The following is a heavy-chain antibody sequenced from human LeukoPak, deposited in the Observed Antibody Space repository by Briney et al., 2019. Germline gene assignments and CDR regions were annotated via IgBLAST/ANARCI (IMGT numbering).Heavy chain of an antibody. CDR3: ARGDSGSYFPYYYYMDV. Sequence: GESLKISCEGSGYSFTSYWIGWVRQMPGKGLEWMGIIYPGDSDTRYSPSFQGQVTISADKSISTAYLQWSSLKASDTAMYYCARGDSGSYFPYYYYMDVWGKGTTVTVSS. J-gene: IGHJ6*03. D-gene: IGHD1-26*01. CDR1: GYSFTSYW. CDR2: IYPGDSDT. V-gene: IGHV5-51*01.